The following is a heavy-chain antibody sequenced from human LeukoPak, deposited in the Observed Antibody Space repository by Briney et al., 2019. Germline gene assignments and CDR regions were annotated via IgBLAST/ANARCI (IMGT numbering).Heavy chain of an antibody. Sequence: ETLSLTCTVSGGSISSYYWSWIRQPPGKGLEWLAAISSDHTAYYADSVKGRFIVSRDNSKNTLYLHLNSLRTDDTAIYYCAKEHDLWQDEGNWFAPWGQGTLVTVSS. CDR3: AKEHDLWQDEGNWFAP. CDR1: GGSISSYY. J-gene: IGHJ5*02. CDR2: ISSDHTA. D-gene: IGHD3-3*01. V-gene: IGHV3-53*01.